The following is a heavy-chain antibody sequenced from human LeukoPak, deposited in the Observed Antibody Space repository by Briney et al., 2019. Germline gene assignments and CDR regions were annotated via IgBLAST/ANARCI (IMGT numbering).Heavy chain of an antibody. J-gene: IGHJ4*02. D-gene: IGHD6-13*01. Sequence: PGGSLRLSCAASRFTFSNYWMHWVRQAPGKGLVWVSRINDDGSSTSYADSVKGRFTISRDNAKDTVYLQMNSLRVEDTAVYYCARDPGKAAAANCPDSWGQGTLVTVSS. CDR1: RFTFSNYW. CDR3: ARDPGKAAAANCPDS. V-gene: IGHV3-74*01. CDR2: INDDGSST.